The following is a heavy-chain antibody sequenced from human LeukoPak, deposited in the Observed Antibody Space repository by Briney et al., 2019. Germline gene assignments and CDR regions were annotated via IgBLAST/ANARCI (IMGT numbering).Heavy chain of an antibody. V-gene: IGHV3-23*01. J-gene: IGHJ6*03. CDR1: GFTFSSYA. CDR3: AKGPRYYFYMDV. Sequence: PGGSLRLSCAASGFTFSSYAMNWVRQAPGKGLEWVSSISASGGSTYYADSAKGRFTISRDNSKNTLYLQMNSLRAEDTALYYCAKGPRYYFYMDVWGKGTTVTVSS. CDR2: ISASGGST.